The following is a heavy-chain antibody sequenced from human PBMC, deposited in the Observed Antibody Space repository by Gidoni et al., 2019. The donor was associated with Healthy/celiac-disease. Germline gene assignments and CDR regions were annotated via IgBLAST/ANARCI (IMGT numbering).Heavy chain of an antibody. CDR1: GFTFTSYA. D-gene: IGHD5-12*01. CDR3: AADYSGYDSGNWYFDL. V-gene: IGHV1-58*01. CDR2: IVVGSGNT. Sequence: HMQLVQAGPELKKPRTSGKVYCNASGFTFTSYAVQWVRPARGQRLEWIGWIVVGSGNTNYAQKFQERVTITRDMSTSTAYMELSSLRSEDTAGYYCAADYSGYDSGNWYFDLWGRGTLVTVSS. J-gene: IGHJ2*01.